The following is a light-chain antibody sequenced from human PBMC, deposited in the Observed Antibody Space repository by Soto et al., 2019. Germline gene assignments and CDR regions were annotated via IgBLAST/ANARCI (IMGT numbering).Light chain of an antibody. V-gene: IGKV1-12*01. Sequence: DIQMTQSPSSVSASVGDRVTITCRASQGLSSWLAWYQQKPGRAPKLLIYAASGLQGGVPSRFSGSGSGTDFTLTISSMQPEDFATYYCQQANSFPPTFGGGTKVDIK. CDR2: AAS. CDR3: QQANSFPPT. J-gene: IGKJ4*01. CDR1: QGLSSW.